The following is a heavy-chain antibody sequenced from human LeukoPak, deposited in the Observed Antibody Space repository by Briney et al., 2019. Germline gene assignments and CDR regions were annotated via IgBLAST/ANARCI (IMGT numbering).Heavy chain of an antibody. CDR2: ISSSSSYI. J-gene: IGHJ4*02. D-gene: IGHD6-6*01. CDR3: ARDYRDSSSSSFDY. V-gene: IGHV3-21*01. CDR1: GFTFSSYS. Sequence: GGSLRLSCAASGFTFSSYSMNWARQAPGKGPEWVSSISSSSSYIYYADSVKGRFTISRDNAKNSLYLQMNSLRAEDTAVYYCARDYRDSSSSSFDYWGQGTLITVSS.